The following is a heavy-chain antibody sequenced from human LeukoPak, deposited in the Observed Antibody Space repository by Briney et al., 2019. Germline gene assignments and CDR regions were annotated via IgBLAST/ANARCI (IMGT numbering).Heavy chain of an antibody. V-gene: IGHV3-7*01. D-gene: IGHD6-13*01. CDR1: GFTFSNYW. CDR3: ARDPVIAAAGTGDY. CDR2: IKQDGSEK. J-gene: IGHJ4*02. Sequence: GGSLRLSCAASGFTFSNYWMTWVRQAPGKGLEWVANIKQDGSEKYYVDSVKGRFTISRDNAKNSLYLQMNSLRAEDTAVYYCARDPVIAAAGTGDYWGQGTLVTVSS.